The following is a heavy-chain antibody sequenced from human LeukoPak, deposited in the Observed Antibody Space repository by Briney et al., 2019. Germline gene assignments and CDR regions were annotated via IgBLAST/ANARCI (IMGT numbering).Heavy chain of an antibody. V-gene: IGHV4-39*07. CDR1: GGSISSSNYY. CDR2: IYYSGST. Sequence: SETLSLTCTVSGGSISSSNYYWGWIRQPPGKGLEWIGSIYYSGSTYYNPSLKSRVTISVDTSKNQFSLKLSSVTAADTAVYYCARGSTSYNWFDPWGQGTLVTVSS. J-gene: IGHJ5*02. CDR3: ARGSTSYNWFDP. D-gene: IGHD2-2*01.